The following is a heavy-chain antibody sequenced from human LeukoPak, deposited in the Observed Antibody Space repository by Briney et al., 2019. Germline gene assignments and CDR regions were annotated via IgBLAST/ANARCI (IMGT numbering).Heavy chain of an antibody. CDR2: INRDGSTT. Sequence: PGGSLRLSCAASGFTFSNYWVHWVRQAPGKGLVWVARINRDGSTTKYADSVKGRFTVSRDNSKNTLYLQMNSLRAEDTAAYYCCTIPHWGQGTLVTVSS. CDR1: GFTFSNYW. CDR3: CTIPH. J-gene: IGHJ4*02. V-gene: IGHV3-74*03. D-gene: IGHD3-3*01.